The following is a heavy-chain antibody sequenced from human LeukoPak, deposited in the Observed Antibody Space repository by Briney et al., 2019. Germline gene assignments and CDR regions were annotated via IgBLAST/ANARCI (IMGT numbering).Heavy chain of an antibody. CDR1: GFTFGSYN. Sequence: GGSLRLSCAASGFTFGSYNMNWVRQAPGKGLEWVSSIRSSTYIYYADSVKGRFTISRDNAKNSLYLQMNSLRAEDTAVYYCARTLGCSSTSCYTGYYYYGMDVWGQGTTVTVSS. V-gene: IGHV3-21*01. CDR2: IRSSTYI. D-gene: IGHD2-2*02. CDR3: ARTLGCSSTSCYTGYYYYGMDV. J-gene: IGHJ6*02.